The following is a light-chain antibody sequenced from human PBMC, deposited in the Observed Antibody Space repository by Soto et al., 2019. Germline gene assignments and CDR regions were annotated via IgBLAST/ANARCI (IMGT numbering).Light chain of an antibody. V-gene: IGKV1-39*01. CDR1: QSISSY. CDR3: QQSYSTPPT. Sequence: EIQMTQSPSSLSASVGDIVTITCRASQSISSYLNWYQQKPGKAPKLLIYAASSLQSGVPSRFSGSGSGTDFTLTISSLQPEDFATYYCQQSYSTPPTFGQGTKVDIK. J-gene: IGKJ1*01. CDR2: AAS.